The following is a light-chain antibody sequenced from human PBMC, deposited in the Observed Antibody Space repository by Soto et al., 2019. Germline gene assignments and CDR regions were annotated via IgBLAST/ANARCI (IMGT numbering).Light chain of an antibody. CDR2: DVS. CDR1: SSDVGGYNY. Sequence: QSVLTQPRSVSGSPGQSVTISCTGTSSDVGGYNYVSWYQQHPGKAPKLMIYDVSKRPSGVPDRFSGSKSGNTASLTISGLQAEDEADYYRCSYAGSYTLVFGGGTQLTVL. V-gene: IGLV2-11*01. CDR3: CSYAGSYTLV. J-gene: IGLJ2*01.